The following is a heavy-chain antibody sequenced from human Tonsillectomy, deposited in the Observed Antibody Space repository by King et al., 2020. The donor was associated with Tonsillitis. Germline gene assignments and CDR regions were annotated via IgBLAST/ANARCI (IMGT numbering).Heavy chain of an antibody. V-gene: IGHV4-39*01. D-gene: IGHD4-17*01. CDR2: IYYGGNT. CDR1: GGSISSSSFY. J-gene: IGHJ3*02. CDR3: ASRYGDYVADAFDI. Sequence: LQLQESGPGLVKPSETLSLTCTVSGGSISSSSFYWGWIRQPPGKRLEWIGSIYYGGNTYYNPSLKSRVTISVDTSKNQFSLKLNSVTAADTAVYYCASRYGDYVADAFDIWGQGTMVTVSS.